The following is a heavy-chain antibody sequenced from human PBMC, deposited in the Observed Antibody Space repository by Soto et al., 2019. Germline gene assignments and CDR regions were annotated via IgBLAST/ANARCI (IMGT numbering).Heavy chain of an antibody. Sequence: PGGSLRLSCAASGFTFSSYAMHWVRQAPGKGLEWVAVISYDGSNKYYADSVKGRFTISGDNSKNTLYLQMNSLRAEDTAVYYCARDKDSSSWLYYYYGMDVWGQGTTVTVSS. CDR3: ARDKDSSSWLYYYYGMDV. CDR1: GFTFSSYA. CDR2: ISYDGSNK. J-gene: IGHJ6*02. D-gene: IGHD6-13*01. V-gene: IGHV3-30-3*01.